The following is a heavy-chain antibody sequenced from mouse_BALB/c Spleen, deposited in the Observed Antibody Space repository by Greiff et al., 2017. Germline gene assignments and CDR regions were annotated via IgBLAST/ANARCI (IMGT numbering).Heavy chain of an antibody. Sequence: EVMLVESGPSLVKPSQTLSLTCSVTGDSITSGYWNWIRKFPGNKLEYMGYISYSGSTYYNPSLKSRISITRDTSKNQYYLQLNSVTTEDTATYYCARQRDYYGSSPFAYWGQGTLVTVSA. CDR2: ISYSGST. CDR3: ARQRDYYGSSPFAY. J-gene: IGHJ3*01. CDR1: GDSITSGY. D-gene: IGHD1-1*01. V-gene: IGHV3-8*02.